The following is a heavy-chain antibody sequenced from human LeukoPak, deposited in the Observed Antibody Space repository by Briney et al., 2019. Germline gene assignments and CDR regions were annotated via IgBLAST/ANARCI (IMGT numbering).Heavy chain of an antibody. D-gene: IGHD3-22*01. J-gene: IGHJ4*02. CDR2: ISGSGGST. CDR3: AKVPRITMIVVVNPSYYFDY. Sequence: GGSLRLSCAASGFTFSSYAMSWVRQAPGKGLEWVSAISGSGGSTYYADSVKGRFTISRDNFKNTLYLQMNSLRAEDTAVYYCAKVPRITMIVVVNPSYYFDYWGQGTLVTVSS. V-gene: IGHV3-23*01. CDR1: GFTFSSYA.